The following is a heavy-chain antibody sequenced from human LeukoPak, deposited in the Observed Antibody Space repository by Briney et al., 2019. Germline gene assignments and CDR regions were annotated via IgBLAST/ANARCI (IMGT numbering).Heavy chain of an antibody. J-gene: IGHJ4*02. V-gene: IGHV3-48*02. D-gene: IGHD6-19*01. CDR2: ISSGSSTI. Sequence: GESLRLSCAASGFTFSSYSMNWVRQAPGKGLEWVSYISSGSSTIYYADSVKGRFTISRDNAKNSLFLQMNSLRDEDTAVYYCARGGGGYTNGFFDYWGQGTLVTVSS. CDR1: GFTFSSYS. CDR3: ARGGGGYTNGFFDY.